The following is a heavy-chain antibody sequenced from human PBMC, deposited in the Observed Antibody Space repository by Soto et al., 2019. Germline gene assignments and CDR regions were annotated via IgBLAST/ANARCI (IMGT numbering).Heavy chain of an antibody. CDR3: ARQRPYYYDSSGLPGRGMDV. Sequence: PGESLKISCKASGYSFSNYWIAWVRQMPGKGLELMGIIFPGDSDTRHSPSFFGHVTISADKSISTAYLQWNSLKASDTAMYYCARQRPYYYDSSGLPGRGMDVWGQGPTVTVSS. V-gene: IGHV5-51*01. CDR2: IFPGDSDT. D-gene: IGHD3-22*01. J-gene: IGHJ6*02. CDR1: GYSFSNYW.